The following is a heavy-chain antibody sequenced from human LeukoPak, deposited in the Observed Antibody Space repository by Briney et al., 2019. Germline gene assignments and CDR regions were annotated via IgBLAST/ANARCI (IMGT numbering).Heavy chain of an antibody. J-gene: IGHJ5*02. CDR2: MNPNSGNT. Sequence: ASVKVSCKVSGYTFTSYDINWVRQATGQGLEWMGWMNPNSGNTGYAQKFQGRVTMTRNTSISTAYMELSSLRSEDTAVYYCARGVNRRSNNNWFDPWGQGTLVTVSS. V-gene: IGHV1-8*01. CDR1: GYTFTSYD. CDR3: ARGVNRRSNNNWFDP. D-gene: IGHD3-16*02.